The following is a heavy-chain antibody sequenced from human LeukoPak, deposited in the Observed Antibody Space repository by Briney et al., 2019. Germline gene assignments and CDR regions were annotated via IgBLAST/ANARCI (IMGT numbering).Heavy chain of an antibody. CDR3: ARGLKWELRLHY. V-gene: IGHV1-8*01. Sequence: ASVKVSCKASGYTFTSYDINWGRQATGQGLEWMGWMNTNSGNTGYAQKFQGRVTMTRNTSISTAYMELSSLRSEDTAVYYCARGLKWELRLHYWGQGTLVTVSS. CDR1: GYTFTSYD. J-gene: IGHJ4*02. D-gene: IGHD1-26*01. CDR2: MNTNSGNT.